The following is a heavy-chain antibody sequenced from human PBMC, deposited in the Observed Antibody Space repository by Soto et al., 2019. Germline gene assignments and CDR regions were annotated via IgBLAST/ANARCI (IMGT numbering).Heavy chain of an antibody. CDR1: GYTLTELS. CDR3: ATESRLLGRHYYYGMDV. V-gene: IGHV1-24*01. Sequence: ASVKVSCKVSGYTLTELSMHWVRQAPGKGLEWMGGFDPEDGETIYAQKFQGRVTMTEDTSTDTAYMELSSLRSEDTAVYYCATESRLLGRHYYYGMDVWGQGTTVTVSS. J-gene: IGHJ6*02. CDR2: FDPEDGET.